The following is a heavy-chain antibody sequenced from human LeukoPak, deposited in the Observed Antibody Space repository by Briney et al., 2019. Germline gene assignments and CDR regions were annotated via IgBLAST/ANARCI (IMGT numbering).Heavy chain of an antibody. CDR1: GFTISSYG. V-gene: IGHV3-30*18. Sequence: PGRSLRLSCAASGFTISSYGMHWVRQAPGKGLEWVAVISYDGSNKYYADSVKGRFTISRDNSKNTLYLQMNSLRAEDTAVYYCAKDPDSSGWYYFDYWGQGTLVTVSS. J-gene: IGHJ4*02. D-gene: IGHD6-19*01. CDR2: ISYDGSNK. CDR3: AKDPDSSGWYYFDY.